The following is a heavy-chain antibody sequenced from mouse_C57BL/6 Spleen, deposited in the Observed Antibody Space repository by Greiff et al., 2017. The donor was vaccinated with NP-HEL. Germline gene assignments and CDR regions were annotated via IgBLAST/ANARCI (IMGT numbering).Heavy chain of an antibody. CDR3: ARDYITTVVATRRYYFDY. CDR2: IDPSDSYT. D-gene: IGHD1-1*01. J-gene: IGHJ2*01. Sequence: VQLQQPGAELVKPGASVKLSCKASRYTFTSYWMQWVKQRPGQGLEWIGEIDPSDSYTNYNQKFKGKATLTVDTSSSTAYMQLSSLTSEDSAVYYCARDYITTVVATRRYYFDYWGQGTTLTVSS. CDR1: RYTFTSYW. V-gene: IGHV1-50*01.